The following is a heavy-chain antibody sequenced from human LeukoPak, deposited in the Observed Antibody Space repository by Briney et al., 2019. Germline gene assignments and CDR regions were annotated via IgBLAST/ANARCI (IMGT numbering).Heavy chain of an antibody. CDR1: GFTFGSYA. CDR2: ISSDSSTI. D-gene: IGHD6-13*01. V-gene: IGHV3-48*01. J-gene: IGHJ4*02. Sequence: GGSLRLSCAASGFTFGSYAMNWVRQAPGKGLEWVSYISSDSSTIYYADSVEGRFTISRDNAKNSLYLQMNSLRAEDTAVYYCARVGAAAGTENNYWGQGTLVTVSS. CDR3: ARVGAAAGTENNY.